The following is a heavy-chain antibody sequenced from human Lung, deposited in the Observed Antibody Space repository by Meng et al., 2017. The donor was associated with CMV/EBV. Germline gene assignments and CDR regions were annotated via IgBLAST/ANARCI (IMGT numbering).Heavy chain of an antibody. CDR3: LRRSGGSV. Sequence: QVRLRGSGPELVKPSETLSLTCAVSGDSITNHNWWAWVRQPPGKGLEWIGEIPHRGSSAYNPSLKSRVSMSIDKSKNQFSLKLTSVTAADTAVYHCLRRSGGSVWGQGTLVTVSS. CDR1: GDSITNHNW. J-gene: IGHJ1*01. D-gene: IGHD3-10*01. V-gene: IGHV4-4*02. CDR2: IPHRGSS.